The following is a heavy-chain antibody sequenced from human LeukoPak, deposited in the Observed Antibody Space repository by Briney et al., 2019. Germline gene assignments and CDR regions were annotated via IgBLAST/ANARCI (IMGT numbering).Heavy chain of an antibody. CDR2: VYYTGAT. J-gene: IGHJ4*02. CDR3: ATIRRYGGNPAYYFDD. V-gene: IGHV4-39*01. D-gene: IGHD5-12*01. Sequence: RSQTLSLTCSVSGDSITNTIYYWAWVRQPPGKGLEWIGTVYYTGATFYKPSLKSRVTVSADTSRNQFSLSLRSVTAADAAVYYCATIRRYGGNPAYYFDDWGQGTLVTVSS. CDR1: GDSITNTIYY.